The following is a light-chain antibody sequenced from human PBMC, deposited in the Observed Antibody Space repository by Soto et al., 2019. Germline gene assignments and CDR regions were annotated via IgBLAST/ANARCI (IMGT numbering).Light chain of an antibody. CDR2: LNNDGSH. J-gene: IGLJ2*01. CDR1: SGHSSYA. Sequence: QLVLTQSPSASASLGASVKLTCTLSSGHSSYAIAWHQKQPGKGPRYLMDLNNDGSHTKGDGIPDRFSGSSSGADRYLIISSLQSEDEADYHCQTWGTGIVVFGGGTKVTVL. CDR3: QTWGTGIVV. V-gene: IGLV4-69*01.